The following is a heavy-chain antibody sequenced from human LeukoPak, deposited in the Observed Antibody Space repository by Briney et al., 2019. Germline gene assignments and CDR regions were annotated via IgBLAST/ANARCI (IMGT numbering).Heavy chain of an antibody. V-gene: IGHV3-11*01. CDR3: ARVGDYVWGSYRPTYFDY. J-gene: IGHJ4*02. CDR2: ISSSGSTI. Sequence: GGSLRLSCAASGFTFTNNWMTWIRQAPGKGLEWVSYISSSGSTIYYADSVKGRFTISRDNAKNSLYLQMNSLRAEDTAVYYCARVGDYVWGSYRPTYFDYWGQGTLVTVSS. CDR1: GFTFTNNW. D-gene: IGHD3-16*02.